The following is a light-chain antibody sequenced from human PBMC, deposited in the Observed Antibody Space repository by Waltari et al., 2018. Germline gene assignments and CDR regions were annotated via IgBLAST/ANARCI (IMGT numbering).Light chain of an antibody. V-gene: IGKV3-20*01. CDR1: QRVSSNY. Sequence: EIVLTQSPGTLSLSPGERATLSCRASQRVSSNYLAWYQQRPGQAPRLLIHGSSSRATGIPDRFSGRGSGTDFTLTISRLEPEDFAVYYCQQYGRSWNTFGQGTKLEIK. CDR3: QQYGRSWNT. CDR2: GSS. J-gene: IGKJ2*01.